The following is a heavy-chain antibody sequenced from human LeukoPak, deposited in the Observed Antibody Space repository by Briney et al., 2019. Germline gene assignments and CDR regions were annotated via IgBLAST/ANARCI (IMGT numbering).Heavy chain of an antibody. Sequence: GGSLRLSCAASGFTVSSNYMSWVRQAPGKGLEWVSVIYSGGSTYYADSVKGRFAISRDNSKNTLYLQMNSLRAEDTAVYYCARDSTGLLGAFDIWGQGTMVTVSS. CDR3: ARDSTGLLGAFDI. CDR2: IYSGGST. V-gene: IGHV3-53*01. J-gene: IGHJ3*02. CDR1: GFTVSSNY. D-gene: IGHD3-22*01.